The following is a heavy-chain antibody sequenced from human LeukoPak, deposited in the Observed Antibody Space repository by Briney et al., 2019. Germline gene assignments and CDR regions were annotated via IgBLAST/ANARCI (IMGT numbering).Heavy chain of an antibody. V-gene: IGHV3-9*01. Sequence: GRSLRLSCAASGFTFDDYAMHWVRQAPGKGLEWVSGISWNSGSIGYADSVKGRFTISRDNAKNSLYLQMNSLRAEDTAVYYCARGASIPFPYNYYDSSGDPTGFDYWGQGTLVTVSS. J-gene: IGHJ4*02. CDR1: GFTFDDYA. CDR2: ISWNSGSI. D-gene: IGHD3-22*01. CDR3: ARGASIPFPYNYYDSSGDPTGFDY.